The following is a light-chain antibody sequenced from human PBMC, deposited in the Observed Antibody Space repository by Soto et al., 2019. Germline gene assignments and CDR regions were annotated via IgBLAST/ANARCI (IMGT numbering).Light chain of an antibody. CDR3: QQYNSYRT. CDR2: KAS. Sequence: DIQMTQSPSTLSGSVGDRVTITCRASQTISSWLAWYQQKPGKAPKLLIYKASTLKSGAPSRFSGSGSGTEFTLTISSLQPDDFATYYCQQYNSYRTFGQGTKVDIK. J-gene: IGKJ1*01. V-gene: IGKV1-5*03. CDR1: QTISSW.